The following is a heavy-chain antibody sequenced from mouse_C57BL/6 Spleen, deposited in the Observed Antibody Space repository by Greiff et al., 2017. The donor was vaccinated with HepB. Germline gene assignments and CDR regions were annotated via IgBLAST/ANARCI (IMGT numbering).Heavy chain of an antibody. CDR1: GYTFTSYW. Sequence: QVQLQQPGAELVMPGASVKLSCKASGYTFTSYWMHWVKQRPGQGLEWIGEIDPSDSYTNYNQKFKGKSTLTVDKSSSTAYMQLSSLTSEDSAVYYCARSLYEDDYAMDYWGQGTSVTVSS. J-gene: IGHJ4*01. V-gene: IGHV1-69*01. CDR2: IDPSDSYT. CDR3: ARSLYEDDYAMDY. D-gene: IGHD2-12*01.